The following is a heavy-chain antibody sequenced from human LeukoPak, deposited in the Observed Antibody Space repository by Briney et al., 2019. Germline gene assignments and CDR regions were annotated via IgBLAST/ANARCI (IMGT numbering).Heavy chain of an antibody. Sequence: GGSLRLSCAASGFTFSSYWMNWARQAPGKGLEWVSYISGSGSIIYYADSVKGRFTISRDNAKNSLYLQMNSLRAEDTAVYYCARERTYFYDNRALDYWGQGTLVTVSS. CDR2: ISGSGSII. J-gene: IGHJ4*02. V-gene: IGHV3-48*04. CDR3: ARERTYFYDNRALDY. D-gene: IGHD3-22*01. CDR1: GFTFSSYW.